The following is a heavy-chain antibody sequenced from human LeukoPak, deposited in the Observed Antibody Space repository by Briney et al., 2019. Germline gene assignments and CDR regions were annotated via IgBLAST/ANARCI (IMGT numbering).Heavy chain of an antibody. CDR3: ARAGVPAAMVGVFYFDY. Sequence: SQTLSLTCTVSGGSISSGGYYWSWIRQHPGKGLEWIGYIYYSGSTYYNPSLKSRVTISVDTSKNQFSLKPSSVTAADTAVYYCARAGVPAAMVGVFYFDYWGQGTLVTVSS. J-gene: IGHJ4*02. CDR1: GGSISSGGYY. D-gene: IGHD2-2*01. V-gene: IGHV4-31*03. CDR2: IYYSGST.